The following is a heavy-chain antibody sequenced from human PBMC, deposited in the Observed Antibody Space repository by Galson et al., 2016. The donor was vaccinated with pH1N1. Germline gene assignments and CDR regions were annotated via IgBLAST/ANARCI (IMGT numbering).Heavy chain of an antibody. CDR1: GFSLSTNGVG. CDR3: AHNNYGDYVNWFDP. Sequence: PALVKPTQTLTLTCTFSGFSLSTNGVGVGWIRQPPGKALEWLAVIYWNDDKRYSPSLKSRLTITKDTSKNQVVLTMTSMDPEDTATYYCAHNNYGDYVNWFDPWGQGTLVTVSS. J-gene: IGHJ5*02. V-gene: IGHV2-5*01. CDR2: IYWNDDK. D-gene: IGHD4-17*01.